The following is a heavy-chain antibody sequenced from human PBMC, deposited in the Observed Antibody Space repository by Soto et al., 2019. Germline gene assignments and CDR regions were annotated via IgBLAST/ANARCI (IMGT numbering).Heavy chain of an antibody. CDR3: ANARRYYDSRTNDY. D-gene: IGHD3-10*01. Sequence: GGSLRLSCAASGFTFSNFAMTWVRQAPGKGLEWVSSISAGGGSTYYADSVKGRFTISRDNSKNMLYLQMNGLRAEDTAIYSCANARRYYDSRTNDYWGQGTLVTVSS. J-gene: IGHJ4*02. CDR2: ISAGGGST. V-gene: IGHV3-23*01. CDR1: GFTFSNFA.